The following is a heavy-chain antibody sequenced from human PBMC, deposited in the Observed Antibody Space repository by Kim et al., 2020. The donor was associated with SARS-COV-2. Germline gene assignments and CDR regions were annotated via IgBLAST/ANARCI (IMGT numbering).Heavy chain of an antibody. J-gene: IGHJ5*02. CDR1: GFTFSSYE. Sequence: GGSLRLSCAASGFTFSSYEMIWVRQARGKGLEWVSYISSSGSAIYYADSVKGRLTISRDNAKNSLYLQMDSLRAEDTAVYYCVRWVNYYDSRGRYRWFDPWGQGTLVTVSS. D-gene: IGHD3-22*01. CDR3: VRWVNYYDSRGRYRWFDP. CDR2: ISSSGSAI. V-gene: IGHV3-48*03.